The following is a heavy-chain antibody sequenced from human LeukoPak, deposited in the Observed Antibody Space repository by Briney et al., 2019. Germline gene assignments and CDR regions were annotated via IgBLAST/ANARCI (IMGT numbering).Heavy chain of an antibody. CDR3: TKVRPPPGSGWYGGDDD. CDR1: GFNLYNYV. J-gene: IGHJ4*02. CDR2: IREGDGGT. V-gene: IGHV3-23*01. D-gene: IGHD6-19*01. Sequence: GGSLRLSCAASGFNLYNYVMSWVRQAPGKGLEWVSSIREGDGGTDYADSVKGRFTISRDNFKNIVDLQMTSLRAEDTAMYFCTKVRPPPGSGWYGGDDDWGQGTLVTVSS.